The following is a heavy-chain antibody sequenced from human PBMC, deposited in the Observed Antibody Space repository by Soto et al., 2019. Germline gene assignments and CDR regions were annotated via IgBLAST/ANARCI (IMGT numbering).Heavy chain of an antibody. CDR1: GYSFTAYR. J-gene: IGHJ6*02. CDR3: GRGRPDWAVYGDVDI. V-gene: IGHV1-2*02. D-gene: IGHD3-10*01. CDR2: HNPQNGET. Sequence: ASVKVSCKPSGYSFTAYRLHWVRQAPGRGLEWMGWHNPQNGETSYVRKFRDRMTLTNDTSVNVFYMELRRLDFDDTAVYYCGRGRPDWAVYGDVDIWGRGTSVTVSS.